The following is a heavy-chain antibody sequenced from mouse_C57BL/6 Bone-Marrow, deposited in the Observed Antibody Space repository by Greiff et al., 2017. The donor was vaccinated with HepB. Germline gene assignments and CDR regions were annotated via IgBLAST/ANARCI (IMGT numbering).Heavy chain of an antibody. CDR3: ASGTAYY. D-gene: IGHD3-3*01. J-gene: IGHJ2*01. Sequence: VQLQQSVAELVRPGASVKLSCTASGFTIKNTYMHWVKQRPEQGLEWIGRIDPANGNTKYAPKFQGKATITADTSSNTAYLQLSSLTSEDTAIYYCASGTAYYWGQGTTLTVSS. CDR2: IDPANGNT. CDR1: GFTIKNTY. V-gene: IGHV14-3*01.